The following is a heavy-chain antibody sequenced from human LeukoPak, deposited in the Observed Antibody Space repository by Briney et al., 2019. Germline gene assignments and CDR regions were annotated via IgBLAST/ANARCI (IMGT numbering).Heavy chain of an antibody. V-gene: IGHV4-38-2*02. CDR2: IHHAGAT. CDR1: DYYISSXHY. D-gene: IGHD5-18*01. J-gene: IGHJ4*02. CDR3: ARDIDKTAMVFKSFDN. Sequence: PSETXXLTCTVSDYYISSXHYWGWXRXXPXKXLEXIXXIHHAGATYYNPSLKSRVTISVDTSKNQFSLKLNSVTAADTAVYYCARDIDKTAMVFKSFDNWGQGTLVTVSS.